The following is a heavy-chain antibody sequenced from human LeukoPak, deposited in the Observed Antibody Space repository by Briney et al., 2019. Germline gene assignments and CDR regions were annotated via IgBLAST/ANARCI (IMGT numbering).Heavy chain of an antibody. J-gene: IGHJ6*02. V-gene: IGHV1-46*01. Sequence: ASVKVSCKASGYTFTSYYMQWVRQAPGQGLEWMGIINPSGGSTSYAQKFQGRVTMTRDTSTSTVYMELSSLRSEDTAVYYCARDQSDSSGWHGGSHGYYYYGMDVWGQGTTVTVSS. D-gene: IGHD6-19*01. CDR3: ARDQSDSSGWHGGSHGYYYYGMDV. CDR1: GYTFTSYY. CDR2: INPSGGST.